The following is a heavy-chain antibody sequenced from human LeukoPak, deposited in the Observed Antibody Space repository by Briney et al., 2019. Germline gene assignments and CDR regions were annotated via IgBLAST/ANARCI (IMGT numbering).Heavy chain of an antibody. CDR1: GGSFSGYY. V-gene: IGHV4-34*01. J-gene: IGHJ4*02. CDR2: INHSGST. D-gene: IGHD3-10*01. Sequence: PSETLSLTCAVYGGSFSGYYWSWIRQPPGKGLEWIEEINHSGSTNYNPSLKSRVTISVDTSKNQFSLKLSSVTAADTAVYYCAREGGPSSRFDYWGQGTLVTVSS. CDR3: AREGGPSSRFDY.